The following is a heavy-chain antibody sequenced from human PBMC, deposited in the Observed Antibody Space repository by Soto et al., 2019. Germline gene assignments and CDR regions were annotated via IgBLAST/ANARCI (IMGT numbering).Heavy chain of an antibody. Sequence: GESLKISCNGSGYSFSCFWICWVRQMSWKDLEWMGIIYPGDSDTRYSPSFRGQITISADTSISTAYLQWNSLKASDTAIYYCARGITGISHPYHFDYWGQGTRVTVS. CDR1: GYSFSCFW. J-gene: IGHJ4*02. V-gene: IGHV5-51*01. CDR3: ARGITGISHPYHFDY. CDR2: IYPGDSDT. D-gene: IGHD1-20*01.